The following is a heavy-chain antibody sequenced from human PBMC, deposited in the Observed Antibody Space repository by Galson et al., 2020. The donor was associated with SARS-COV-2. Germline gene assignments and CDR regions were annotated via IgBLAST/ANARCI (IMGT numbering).Heavy chain of an antibody. CDR1: GFTVSSNY. J-gene: IGHJ6*02. CDR2: IYSGGST. V-gene: IGHV3-53*01. Sequence: GESLKISCAASGFTVSSNYMSWVRQAPGKGLEWVSVIYSGGSTYYADSVKGRFTISRDNSKNTLYLQMNSLRAEDTAVYYCARGPAGTWGMDVWGQGTTVTVSS. CDR3: ARGPAGTWGMDV. D-gene: IGHD6-13*01.